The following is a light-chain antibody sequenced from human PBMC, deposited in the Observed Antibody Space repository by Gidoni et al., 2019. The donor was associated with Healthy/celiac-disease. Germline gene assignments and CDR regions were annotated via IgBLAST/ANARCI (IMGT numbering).Light chain of an antibody. CDR3: QQRSNWPIT. Sequence: VLTHSPATLSLSPGERATLSCSASQSVSSYLSWYQQKPGKAPRHLIYDASNRATGIPAGFSGSGSGTDFTLTISSLEPEDFAVYYCQQRSNWPITFGQGTRLEIK. J-gene: IGKJ5*01. CDR1: QSVSSY. CDR2: DAS. V-gene: IGKV3-11*01.